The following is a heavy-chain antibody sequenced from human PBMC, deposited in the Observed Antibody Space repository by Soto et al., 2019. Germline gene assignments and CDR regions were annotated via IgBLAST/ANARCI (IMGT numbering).Heavy chain of an antibody. Sequence: LSLTCAASGFTISDHYMDWVRQAPGKGLEWIGRSRNRAKGYTAEYAASVRGRFTISRGDSSDSLNLQMNSLKTEDTAVYYCVSAYGDPTGHYYFGLWGRGTLVTVSS. D-gene: IGHD4-17*01. CDR1: GFTISDHY. CDR3: VSAYGDPTGHYYFGL. J-gene: IGHJ2*01. V-gene: IGHV3-72*01. CDR2: SRNRAKGYTA.